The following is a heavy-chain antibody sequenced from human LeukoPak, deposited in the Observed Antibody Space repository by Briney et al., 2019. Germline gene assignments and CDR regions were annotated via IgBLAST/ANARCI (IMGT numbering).Heavy chain of an antibody. CDR2: INTDGGFT. J-gene: IGHJ4*02. D-gene: IGHD1-26*01. CDR1: GFIFSDYW. Sequence: QAGGSLGLSCAASGFIFSDYWMHWVRQAPGKGLVWVSRINTDGGFTRYADSVQGRFIISRDTAKNTLFLQMNSLRAEDTAVYYCAREAKVGGALQYWGQGILVTVSS. V-gene: IGHV3-74*01. CDR3: AREAKVGGALQY.